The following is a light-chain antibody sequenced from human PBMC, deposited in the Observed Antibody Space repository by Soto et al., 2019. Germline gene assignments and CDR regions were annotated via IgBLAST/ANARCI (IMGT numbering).Light chain of an antibody. J-gene: IGKJ3*01. CDR1: QSVSTY. V-gene: IGKV3-11*01. CDR2: DAS. Sequence: EIVLTQSPATLSLSPGERVTLSCRASQSVSTYLAWYQQKPGQAPRLLIYDASDRATGIPARFSGSGSGTDFILTISSPEPEDSAVYYCQQRTNWLTFGPGTKVDIK. CDR3: QQRTNWLT.